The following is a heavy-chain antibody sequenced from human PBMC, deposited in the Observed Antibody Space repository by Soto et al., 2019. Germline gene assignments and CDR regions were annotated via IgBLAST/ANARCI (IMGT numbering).Heavy chain of an antibody. Sequence: GGSLRLSCAASGFKFSNYAMSWVPQAPGKGLEWVSLISATGGGTYYADSVKGRFTISRDNSHNTLYLQVHSLTAEDTAVYYCAKDRRAGGNSAFYFDFWGQGVQVTVSS. CDR1: GFKFSNYA. CDR3: AKDRRAGGNSAFYFDF. J-gene: IGHJ4*02. CDR2: ISATGGGT. V-gene: IGHV3-23*01. D-gene: IGHD3-16*01.